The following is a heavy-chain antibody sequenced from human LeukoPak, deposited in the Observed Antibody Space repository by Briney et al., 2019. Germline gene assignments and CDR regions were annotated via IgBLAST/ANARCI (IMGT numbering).Heavy chain of an antibody. V-gene: IGHV3-74*01. J-gene: IGHJ4*02. CDR1: GFTLSSYW. D-gene: IGHD3-22*01. Sequence: GGSLRLSCAASGFTLSSYWMHWVRQAPGKGLVWVSRIKSDGSRTTYADSVKGRFTIPRDNAKNTLYLQMNSLRAEDTAVYYCARDPDLSGYSFFDYWGQGTLVTVSS. CDR2: IKSDGSRT. CDR3: ARDPDLSGYSFFDY.